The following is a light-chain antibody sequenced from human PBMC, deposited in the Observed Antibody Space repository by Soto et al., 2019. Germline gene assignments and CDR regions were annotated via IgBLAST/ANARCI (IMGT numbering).Light chain of an antibody. Sequence: QSVLTQPPSASGTPGQRVTISCSGSSSNIGSNTVNWYQQLPGTAPKLLIYSNNQRPSGVPDRFSGSKSGTSASLAISGLQSEDEADYYCAAWDDSLNASYVFGTGIKLTVL. CDR2: SNN. CDR3: AAWDDSLNASYV. V-gene: IGLV1-44*01. J-gene: IGLJ1*01. CDR1: SSNIGSNT.